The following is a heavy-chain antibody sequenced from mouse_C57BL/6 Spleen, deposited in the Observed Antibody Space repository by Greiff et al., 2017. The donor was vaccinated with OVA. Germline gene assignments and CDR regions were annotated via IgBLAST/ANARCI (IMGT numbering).Heavy chain of an antibody. Sequence: EVQLQESGPGLVKPSQSLSLTCSVTGYSITSGYYWNWIRQFPGNKLEWMGYISYDGSNNYNPSLKNRISITRDTSKNQFFLKLNSVTTEDTATYSCGRVGVTGSYIDYWGQGTTLTVSS. V-gene: IGHV3-6*01. D-gene: IGHD4-1*01. J-gene: IGHJ2*01. CDR3: GRVGVTGSYIDY. CDR2: ISYDGSN. CDR1: GYSITSGYY.